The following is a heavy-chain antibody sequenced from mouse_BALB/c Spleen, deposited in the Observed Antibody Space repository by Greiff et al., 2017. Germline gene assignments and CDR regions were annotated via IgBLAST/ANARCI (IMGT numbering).Heavy chain of an antibody. CDR1: GFTFSDYY. V-gene: IGHV5-4*02. D-gene: IGHD2-14*01. J-gene: IGHJ4*01. CDR3: ARDHYRYDDYAMDY. CDR2: ISDGGSYT. Sequence: EVKLMESGGGLVKPGGSLKLSCAASGFTFSDYYMYWVRQTPEKRLEWVATISDGGSYTYYPDSVKGRFTISRDNAKNNLYLQMSSLKSEDTAMYYCARDHYRYDDYAMDYWGQGTSVTVSS.